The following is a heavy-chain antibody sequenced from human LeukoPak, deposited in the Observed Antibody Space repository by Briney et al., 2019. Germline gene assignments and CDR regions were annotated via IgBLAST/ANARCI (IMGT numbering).Heavy chain of an antibody. Sequence: PSETLSLTCTVSGGSISSGSYYWSWIRQPAGKGLEWIGRIYTSGSTHYNPSLKSRVTISVDTSKTQFSMKLSSVTAADTAVYYCASTSGWYLDGDYFDYWGQGTLVTVSS. CDR1: GGSISSGSYY. V-gene: IGHV4-61*02. CDR2: IYTSGST. CDR3: ASTSGWYLDGDYFDY. D-gene: IGHD6-19*01. J-gene: IGHJ4*02.